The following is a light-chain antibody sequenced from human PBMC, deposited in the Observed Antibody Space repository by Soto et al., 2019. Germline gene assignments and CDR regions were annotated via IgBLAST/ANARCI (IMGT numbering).Light chain of an antibody. CDR3: QHSYSSPT. CDR1: QNIFTY. CDR2: TTS. Sequence: DIQVTQSPSSLSASVGDRVTITCRASQNIFTYLNWYQQRPGKAPNLLIYTTSNLQSGVPSRFSGSGSGTDFTFTISSLQPEDFATYYCQHSYSSPTFGRGTKVEIK. V-gene: IGKV1-39*01. J-gene: IGKJ2*01.